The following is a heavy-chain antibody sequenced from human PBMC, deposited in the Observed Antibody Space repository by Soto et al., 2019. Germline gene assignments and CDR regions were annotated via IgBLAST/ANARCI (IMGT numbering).Heavy chain of an antibody. CDR1: GFVFSDYW. CDR3: ARRVYCTNGVCYWFDP. V-gene: IGHV3-7*01. Sequence: GGSLRLSCAASGFVFSDYWMNWVRHTPGKGLEWVANIKQDGSTKYYVDSVKGRFTISRDNGKNSVSLQMNSLRAEDTATYYCARRVYCTNGVCYWFDPWGPGTQVTVSS. J-gene: IGHJ5*02. D-gene: IGHD2-8*01. CDR2: IKQDGSTK.